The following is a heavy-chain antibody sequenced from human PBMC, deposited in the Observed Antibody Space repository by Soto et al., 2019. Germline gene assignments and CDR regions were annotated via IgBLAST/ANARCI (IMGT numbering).Heavy chain of an antibody. CDR2: ISSSGSNT. V-gene: IGHV3-11*01. Sequence: GGSLRLSCAASGFTFGDYYMSWIRQAPGKGLEWVSYISSSGSNTYYAESMKGRFRISRDSANNSLYLQMNSLRAEDTAVYYCARAPMGRVFDFWGQGALVTVSS. J-gene: IGHJ4*02. CDR3: ARAPMGRVFDF. D-gene: IGHD3-10*01. CDR1: GFTFGDYY.